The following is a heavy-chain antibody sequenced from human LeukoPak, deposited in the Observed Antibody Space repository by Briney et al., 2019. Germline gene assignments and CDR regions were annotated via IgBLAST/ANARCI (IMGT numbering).Heavy chain of an antibody. D-gene: IGHD6-19*01. J-gene: IGHJ2*01. CDR2: IGGSGGST. V-gene: IGHV3-23*01. CDR1: GFTFSSYG. CDR3: AKDSSSGWFRVAWYFDL. Sequence: GGSLRLSCAASGFTFSSYGMSWVRQAPGKGLEWVSAIGGSGGSTYYADSVKGRFTISRDNSKNTLYLQMNSLRAEDTAVHYCAKDSSSGWFRVAWYFDLWGRGTLVTVSS.